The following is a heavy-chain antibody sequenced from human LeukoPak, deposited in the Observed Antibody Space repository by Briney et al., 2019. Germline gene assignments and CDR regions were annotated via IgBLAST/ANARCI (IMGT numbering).Heavy chain of an antibody. CDR3: ARGGVQGGKYDAFDI. D-gene: IGHD1-26*01. J-gene: IGHJ3*02. CDR2: INHSGST. Sequence: PSETLSLTCAVYGGSFSGYYWSWIRQPPGKGLEWIGEINHSGSTNYNPSLKSRVTISVDTSKNQFSLKLSSVTAADTAVYYCARGGVQGGKYDAFDIWGQGTMVTVSS. V-gene: IGHV4-34*01. CDR1: GGSFSGYY.